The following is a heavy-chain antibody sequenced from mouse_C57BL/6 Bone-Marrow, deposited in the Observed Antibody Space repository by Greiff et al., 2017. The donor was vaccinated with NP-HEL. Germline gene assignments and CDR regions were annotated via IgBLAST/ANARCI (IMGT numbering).Heavy chain of an antibody. CDR1: GFTFSDYG. D-gene: IGHD4-1*01. J-gene: IGHJ2*01. V-gene: IGHV5-17*01. CDR2: ISSGSSTI. CDR3: ARDLLGVDY. Sequence: DVKLVESGGGLVKPGGSLNLSCAASGFTFSDYGMHWVRQAPEKGLEWVAYISSGSSTIYYADTVKGRFTISRDNAKNTLFLQMTSLRSEDTAMYYCARDLLGVDYWGQGTTLTVSS.